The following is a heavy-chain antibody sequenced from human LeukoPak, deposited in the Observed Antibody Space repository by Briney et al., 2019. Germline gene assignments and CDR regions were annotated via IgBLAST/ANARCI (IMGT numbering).Heavy chain of an antibody. J-gene: IGHJ4*02. V-gene: IGHV1-2*02. Sequence: GASVTVSCTASGYTFTGYYMHWVRQAPGQGLEWMGWINPNSGGTNYAQKFQGRVTMTRDTSISTAYMELSRLRSDDTAVYYCARGDYDILTCYYLYYFDYWGQGTLVTVSS. CDR2: INPNSGGT. CDR3: ARGDYDILTCYYLYYFDY. CDR1: GYTFTGYY. D-gene: IGHD3-9*01.